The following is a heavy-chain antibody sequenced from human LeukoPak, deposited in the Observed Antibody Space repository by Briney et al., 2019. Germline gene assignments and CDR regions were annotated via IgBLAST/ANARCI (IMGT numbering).Heavy chain of an antibody. V-gene: IGHV3-23*01. CDR1: GFTFSSYW. J-gene: IGHJ4*02. CDR2: ISGSGGST. D-gene: IGHD6-13*01. CDR3: AKDYSSSWYVFGY. Sequence: PGGSLRLSCVVSGFTFSSYWTHWVRQAPGKGLEWVSAISGSGGSTYYADSVKGRFTISRDNSKNTLYLQMNSLRAEDTAVYYCAKDYSSSWYVFGYWGQGTLVTVSS.